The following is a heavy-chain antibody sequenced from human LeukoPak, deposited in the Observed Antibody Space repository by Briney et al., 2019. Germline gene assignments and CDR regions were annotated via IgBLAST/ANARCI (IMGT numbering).Heavy chain of an antibody. CDR3: AKFYTGSFPGGFDY. CDR1: EFTFSSYG. D-gene: IGHD1-26*01. J-gene: IGHJ4*02. Sequence: GGSLRLSCAASEFTFSSYGMHWVRQAPGKGLEWVAVISYDGSNKYYADSVKGRFTISRDNSKNTLYLQMNSLRAEDTAVYYCAKFYTGSFPGGFDYWGQGTLVTVSS. CDR2: ISYDGSNK. V-gene: IGHV3-30*18.